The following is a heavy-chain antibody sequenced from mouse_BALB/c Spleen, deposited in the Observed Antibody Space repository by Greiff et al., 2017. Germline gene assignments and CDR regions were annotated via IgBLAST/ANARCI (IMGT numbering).Heavy chain of an antibody. J-gene: IGHJ3*01. Sequence: EVKLQESGPGLVKPSQSLSLTCSVTGYSITSGYYWNWIRQFPGNKLEWMGYISYDGSNNYNPSLKNRISITRDTSKNQFFLKLNSVTTEDTATYYCARDTIHYYGYFAYWGQGTLVTVSA. CDR3: ARDTIHYYGYFAY. D-gene: IGHD1-2*01. CDR2: ISYDGSN. CDR1: GYSITSGYY. V-gene: IGHV3-6*02.